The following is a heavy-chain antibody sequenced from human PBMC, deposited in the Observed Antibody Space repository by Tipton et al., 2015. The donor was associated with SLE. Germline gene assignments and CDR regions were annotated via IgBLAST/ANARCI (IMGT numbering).Heavy chain of an antibody. CDR3: AKSELGKQPFDY. V-gene: IGHV3-23*03. CDR2: IYSGGSST. Sequence: GSLRLSCAASGFTFSSYAMHWVRQAPGKGLEWVSVIYSGGSSTYYADSVKGRFTISRDNSKNTLYLQMNSLRAEDTAVYYCAKSELGKQPFDYWGQGTLVTVSS. CDR1: GFTFSSYA. J-gene: IGHJ4*02. D-gene: IGHD7-27*01.